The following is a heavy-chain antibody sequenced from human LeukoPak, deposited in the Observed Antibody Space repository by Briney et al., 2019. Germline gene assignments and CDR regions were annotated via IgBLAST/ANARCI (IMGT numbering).Heavy chain of an antibody. CDR1: GFIFSTYS. CDR3: ARGGAAPTPYYYYYYMDV. V-gene: IGHV3-48*01. Sequence: PSGGSLRLSCAASGFIFSTYSINWVRQAPGKGLEWVSYISSSSSTIYYADSAKGRFTISRDNAKNSLYLQMNSLRAEDTAVYYCARGGAAPTPYYYYYYMDVWGKGTTVTVSS. CDR2: ISSSSSTI. J-gene: IGHJ6*03. D-gene: IGHD6-13*01.